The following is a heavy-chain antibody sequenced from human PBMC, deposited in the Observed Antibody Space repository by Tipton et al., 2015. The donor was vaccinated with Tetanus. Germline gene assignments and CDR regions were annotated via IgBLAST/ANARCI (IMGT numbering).Heavy chain of an antibody. CDR2: VDDSGST. D-gene: IGHD4-17*01. Sequence: LRLSCAVYGGSLSRYYWTWIRQPPGKGLEWIGEVDDSGSTNYSPSLKSRVTIAVDTAQNLFSLRLTSVTATDTAVYYCARHLYGYWFDPWGQGALVTVSS. CDR3: ARHLYGYWFDP. V-gene: IGHV4-34*01. CDR1: GGSLSRYY. J-gene: IGHJ5*02.